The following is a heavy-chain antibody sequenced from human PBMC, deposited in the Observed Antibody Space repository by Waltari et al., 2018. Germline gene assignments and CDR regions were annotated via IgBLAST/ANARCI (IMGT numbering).Heavy chain of an antibody. CDR2: INPNSGGT. J-gene: IGHJ6*03. V-gene: IGHV1-2*02. Sequence: QVQLVQSGAEVKKPGASVKVSCKASGYTFTGYYMHWVRQAPGQGLEWMGWINPNSGGTNYAQKFQGMVTMTRDTSISTAYMELSRLRSDDTAVYSCARVKRTIFESYYYMDVWGKGTTVTISS. CDR3: ARVKRTIFESYYYMDV. D-gene: IGHD3-3*01. CDR1: GYTFTGYY.